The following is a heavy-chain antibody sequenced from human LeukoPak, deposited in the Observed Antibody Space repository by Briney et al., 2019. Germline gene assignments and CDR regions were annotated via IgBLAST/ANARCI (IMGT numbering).Heavy chain of an antibody. V-gene: IGHV3-23*01. CDR3: AKDELRGVVAPTTPDYFDY. Sequence: GGSLRLSCAAPGFAFTTYALSWVRQAPGKALEWVSAISGSGGSTYYADSVKGRFTISRDNSKNTLYLQMNSLRGEDTAVYYCAKDELRGVVAPTTPDYFDYWGQGTLVTVSS. D-gene: IGHD2-15*01. CDR1: GFAFTTYA. CDR2: ISGSGGST. J-gene: IGHJ4*02.